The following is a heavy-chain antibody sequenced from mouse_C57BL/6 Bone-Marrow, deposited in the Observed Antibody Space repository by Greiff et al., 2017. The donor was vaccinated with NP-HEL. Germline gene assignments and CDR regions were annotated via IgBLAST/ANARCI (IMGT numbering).Heavy chain of an antibody. CDR3: ARDAGWAWFAY. CDR1: GFTFSDFY. J-gene: IGHJ3*01. D-gene: IGHD3-3*01. Sequence: EVKVVESGGGLVQSGRSLRLSCATSGFTFSDFYMEWVRQAPGKGLEWIAASRNKANDYTTEYSASVKGRFIVSRDTSQSILYLQMNALRAEDTAIYYCARDAGWAWFAYWGQGTLVTVSA. V-gene: IGHV7-1*01. CDR2: SRNKANDYTT.